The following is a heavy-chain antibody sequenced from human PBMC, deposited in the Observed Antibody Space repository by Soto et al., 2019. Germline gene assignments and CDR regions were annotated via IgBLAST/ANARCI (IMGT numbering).Heavy chain of an antibody. CDR3: IRGGSPYYYDY. V-gene: IGHV3-73*01. J-gene: IGHJ4*02. Sequence: EVQLVESGGGLVQPGGSLKLSCAASGFIFSGSAVHWVRQASGKGLEWVGRILSKAGNYATAYPASMKGRFTISRDDSETTAFLQMNSLNTEDTAVYYCIRGGSPYYYDYWGQGTLVAVSS. CDR1: GFIFSGSA. CDR2: ILSKAGNYAT.